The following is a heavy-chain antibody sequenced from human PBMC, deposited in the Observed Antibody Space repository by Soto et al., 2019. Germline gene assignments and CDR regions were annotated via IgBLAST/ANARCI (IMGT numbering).Heavy chain of an antibody. CDR1: GYTLTSYG. J-gene: IGHJ4*02. V-gene: IGHV1-18*01. D-gene: IGHD3-3*01. CDR3: ARADFDFWSGYSPFDY. Sequence: QVQLVQSRAEVKKPGASVTVSFKDSGYTLTSYGISWVRQAPGQGLEWVGWISPYNGNTNYAQKLQDRVTLTTDTSTSTAYMELRSLRPDDPAVYYCARADFDFWSGYSPFDYWGQGTLVTVSS. CDR2: ISPYNGNT.